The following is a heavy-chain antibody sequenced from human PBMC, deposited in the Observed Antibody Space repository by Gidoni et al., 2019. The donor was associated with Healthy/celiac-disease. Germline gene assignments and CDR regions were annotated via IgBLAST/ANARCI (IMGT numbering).Heavy chain of an antibody. CDR2: ISYDGRNK. J-gene: IGHJ4*02. CDR3: ARSRGAYCSGGSCYSDY. D-gene: IGHD2-15*01. V-gene: IGHV3-30*04. CDR1: GFTFSSYA. Sequence: QVQLVESGGGVVQPGRSLRLSCAASGFTFSSYAMNWVRQAPGKGLEWVAGISYDGRNKYYADSVKGRFTISRDNSKNTLYLQMNSLRAEDTAVYYCARSRGAYCSGGSCYSDYWGQGTLVTVSS.